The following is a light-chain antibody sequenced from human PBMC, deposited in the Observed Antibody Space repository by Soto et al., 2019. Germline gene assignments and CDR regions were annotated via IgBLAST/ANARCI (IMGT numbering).Light chain of an antibody. Sequence: QSGLTQPPSTSGIPGQRVTISCSGSSANVGSNPVNWYQQFLGTAPKLLIYSNDQRPSGVPDRFSGSKSGTSASLAITGLQSEDEGEYYCAAWDDSLNGLVFGGGTKVTVL. CDR3: AAWDDSLNGLV. CDR2: SND. J-gene: IGLJ2*01. V-gene: IGLV1-44*01. CDR1: SANVGSNP.